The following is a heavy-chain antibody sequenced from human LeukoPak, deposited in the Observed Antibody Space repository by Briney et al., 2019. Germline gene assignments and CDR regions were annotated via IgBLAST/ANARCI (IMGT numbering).Heavy chain of an antibody. CDR1: GGSISSGGYY. CDR3: AREVMVRGVIDY. J-gene: IGHJ4*02. D-gene: IGHD3-10*01. Sequence: SQTLSLTCTVSGGSISSGGYYWSWIRQHPGKGLEWIGYIYYSGSTYYNPSLKSRVTISVDTPKNQFSLKLSSVTAADTAVYYCAREVMVRGVIDYWGQGTLVTVSS. CDR2: IYYSGST. V-gene: IGHV4-31*03.